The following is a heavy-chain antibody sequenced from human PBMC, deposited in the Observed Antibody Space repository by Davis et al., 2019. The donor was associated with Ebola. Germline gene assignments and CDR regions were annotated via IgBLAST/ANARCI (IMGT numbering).Heavy chain of an antibody. CDR2: INWNGGST. V-gene: IGHV3-20*04. CDR1: GFTFSSYA. J-gene: IGHJ5*02. Sequence: GGSLRLSCAASGFTFSSYAMSWVRQAPGKGLEWVSGINWNGGSTGYADSVKGRFTISRDNAKNSLYLRMNSLRAEDTAVYYCARDTNSYRFDPWGQGTLVTVSS. D-gene: IGHD2-2*01. CDR3: ARDTNSYRFDP.